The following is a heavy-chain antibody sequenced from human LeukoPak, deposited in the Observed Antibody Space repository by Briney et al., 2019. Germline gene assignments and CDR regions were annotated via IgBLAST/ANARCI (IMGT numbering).Heavy chain of an antibody. CDR2: INYRGST. CDR1: GGFISSSDYY. J-gene: IGHJ4*02. V-gene: IGHV4-39*01. CDR3: ARRDCSGGSCQYFDY. Sequence: ETLSLTCTVSGGFISSSDYYWGWIRQPPGKGLEWIGIINYRGSTYYNPSLKSRVTTSVDTSKNQFSLKLSSVTAADTAMYYCARRDCSGGSCQYFDYWGQGTQVTVSS. D-gene: IGHD2-15*01.